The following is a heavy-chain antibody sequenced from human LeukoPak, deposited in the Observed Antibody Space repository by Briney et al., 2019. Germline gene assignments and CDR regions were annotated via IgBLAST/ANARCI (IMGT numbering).Heavy chain of an antibody. D-gene: IGHD4/OR15-4a*01. V-gene: IGHV1-2*02. CDR2: INPSSGGT. Sequence: ASVTVSCKASGYTFTSYNIHWVRQAPGQGLDLMGWINPSSGGTNYAQKFQGRVTMTRDTSISTAYMELSRLGSDDTAIYYCARARGRGSNGANYYFDWFDPWGQGTLVTVSS. CDR1: GYTFTSYN. CDR3: ARARGRGSNGANYYFDWFDP. J-gene: IGHJ5*02.